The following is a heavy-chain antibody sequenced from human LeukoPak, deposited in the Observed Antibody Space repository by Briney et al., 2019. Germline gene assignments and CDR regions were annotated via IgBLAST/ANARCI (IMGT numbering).Heavy chain of an antibody. J-gene: IGHJ4*02. D-gene: IGHD4-23*01. V-gene: IGHV3-74*01. Sequence: PGGSLRLSCAASGFTFSSYSMNWVRQAPGKGLEWVSRINTDGSITTYADSVKGRFTISRDNAKNTLYLQMNSLRAEDTAVYYCASNYGGDSNYWGQGTLVTVSS. CDR3: ASNYGGDSNY. CDR2: INTDGSIT. CDR1: GFTFSSYS.